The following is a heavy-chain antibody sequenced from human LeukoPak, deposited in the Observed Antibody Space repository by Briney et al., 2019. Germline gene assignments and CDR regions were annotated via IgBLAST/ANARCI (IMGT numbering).Heavy chain of an antibody. D-gene: IGHD3-22*01. CDR1: GYTLTELS. CDR3: ATTSKDSSVGGDAFDI. J-gene: IGHJ3*02. Sequence: ASVTVSCKVSGYTLTELSMHWVRQARGKGLEWMGGFDPEDGETIYAQKFQGRVTMTEDTSTDTAYIELSSLRSEDTAVYYCATTSKDSSVGGDAFDIWGQGTMVTVSS. V-gene: IGHV1-24*01. CDR2: FDPEDGET.